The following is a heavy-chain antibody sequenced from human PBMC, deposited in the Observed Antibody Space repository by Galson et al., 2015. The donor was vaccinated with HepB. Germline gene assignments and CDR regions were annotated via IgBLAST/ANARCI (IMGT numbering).Heavy chain of an antibody. J-gene: IGHJ4*02. CDR3: AKDGDYYDSSGYYY. CDR1: GFTFSSYG. D-gene: IGHD3-22*01. CDR2: ISYDGSNK. Sequence: SLRLSCAASGFTFSSYGMHWVRQAPGKGLEWVAVISYDGSNKYYADSVKGRFTISRDNSKNTLYLQMNSLRAEDTAVYYCAKDGDYYDSSGYYYWGQGTLVTVSS. V-gene: IGHV3-30*18.